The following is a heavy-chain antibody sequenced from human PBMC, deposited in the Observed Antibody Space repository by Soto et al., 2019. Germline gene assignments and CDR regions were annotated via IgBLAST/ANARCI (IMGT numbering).Heavy chain of an antibody. D-gene: IGHD3-3*01. CDR1: GGSISSYY. V-gene: IGHV4-4*07. CDR3: ARDERYYDFWSGYSYFYYCMDG. J-gene: IGHJ6*02. CDR2: IYTSGST. Sequence: PSETLSLTCTVSGGSISSYYWSWIRQPAGKGLEWIGRIYTSGSTNYNPSLKSRVTMSVDTSKNQFSLKLSSVTAADTAVYYCARDERYYDFWSGYSYFYYCMDGWGQGTTVTVSS.